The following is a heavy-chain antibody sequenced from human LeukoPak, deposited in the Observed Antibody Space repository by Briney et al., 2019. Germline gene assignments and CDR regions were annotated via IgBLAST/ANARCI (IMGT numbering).Heavy chain of an antibody. J-gene: IGHJ4*02. D-gene: IGHD6-6*01. CDR3: AKSPIAARPTTAGY. V-gene: IGHV3-23*01. CDR2: ISGSGGST. CDR1: GFTFSSYA. Sequence: PGGSLRLSCAASGFTFSSYAMSWVRQAPGRGLEWVSAISGSGGSTYYADSVKGRFTISRDNSKNTLYLQMNSLRAEDTAVYYCAKSPIAARPTTAGYWGQGTLVTVSS.